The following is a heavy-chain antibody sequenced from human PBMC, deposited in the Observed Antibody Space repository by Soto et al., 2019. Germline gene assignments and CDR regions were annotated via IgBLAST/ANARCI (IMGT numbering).Heavy chain of an antibody. Sequence: SETLSLTCAVYGGSFSGYYWSWIRQPPGKGLEWIGEINHSGSTNYNPSLKSRVTISVDTSKNQFSLKLSSVTAADTAVYYCARADYYGSGSYYPTNWFDPWGQGTLVTVSS. D-gene: IGHD3-10*01. J-gene: IGHJ5*02. CDR2: INHSGST. CDR1: GGSFSGYY. CDR3: ARADYYGSGSYYPTNWFDP. V-gene: IGHV4-34*01.